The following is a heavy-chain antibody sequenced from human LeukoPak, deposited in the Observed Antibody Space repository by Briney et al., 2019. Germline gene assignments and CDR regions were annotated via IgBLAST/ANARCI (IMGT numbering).Heavy chain of an antibody. Sequence: PGGSLRLSCIASGFTFSNYWMSWVRQAPGKGLEWVASIKEDGSDKYYVDSVKGRFTISRDNTKNSLFVHTSSLRAEDTAVYYCARLKDAVTIFDCWGQGILVTVSS. CDR1: GFTFSNYW. CDR3: ARLKDAVTIFDC. D-gene: IGHD4-17*01. V-gene: IGHV3-7*01. CDR2: IKEDGSDK. J-gene: IGHJ5*01.